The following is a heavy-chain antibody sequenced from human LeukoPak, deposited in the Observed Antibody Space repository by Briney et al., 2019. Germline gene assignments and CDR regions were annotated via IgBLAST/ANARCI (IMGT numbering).Heavy chain of an antibody. CDR3: ARGRVGVLELRGPFDY. CDR2: IIPIFGTA. Sequence: SVTVSFKASGGTFSSYAISWVRQAPGQGLEWMGGIIPIFGTANYAQKFQGRVTITTDESTSTAYMELSSLRSEDTAVYYCARGRVGVLELRGPFDYWGQGTLVTVSS. D-gene: IGHD1-7*01. CDR1: GGTFSSYA. V-gene: IGHV1-69*05. J-gene: IGHJ4*02.